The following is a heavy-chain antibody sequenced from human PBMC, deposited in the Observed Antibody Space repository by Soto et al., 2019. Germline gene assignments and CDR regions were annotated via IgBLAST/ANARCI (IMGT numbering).Heavy chain of an antibody. J-gene: IGHJ3*02. V-gene: IGHV4-34*01. Sequence: QVQLQQWGAGLLKPSETLSLTCAVYGGSFSGYYWSWIRQPPGKGLEWIGEINHSGRTNYNPSLNSRVTISVDTSKNQFSLKLSSVTAADTAVYYCAELPGPYDAFDIWGQGTMVTVSS. CDR3: AELPGPYDAFDI. D-gene: IGHD2-15*01. CDR1: GGSFSGYY. CDR2: INHSGRT.